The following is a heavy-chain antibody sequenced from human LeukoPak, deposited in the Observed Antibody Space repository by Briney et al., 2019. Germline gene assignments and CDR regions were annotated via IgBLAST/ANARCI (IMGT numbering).Heavy chain of an antibody. J-gene: IGHJ4*02. Sequence: PGGSLRLSCAVSGFTFSAYAMSWVRQAPGKGLEWVSAMSGSGGMTYYADSVKGRFSISRDNSKNTLHLQMNSLRAEDTAVYYCAKGAMPYYDGSGYNYLDYWGQGTLVTVSS. D-gene: IGHD3-22*01. V-gene: IGHV3-23*01. CDR1: GFTFSAYA. CDR2: MSGSGGMT. CDR3: AKGAMPYYDGSGYNYLDY.